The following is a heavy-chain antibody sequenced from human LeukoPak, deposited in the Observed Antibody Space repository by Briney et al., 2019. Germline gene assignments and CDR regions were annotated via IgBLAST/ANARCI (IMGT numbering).Heavy chain of an antibody. CDR3: ARGGKDYDILTGYYSPPSPLYYYGMDV. CDR1: GFTFSSYG. CDR2: ISYDGSNK. J-gene: IGHJ6*02. V-gene: IGHV3-30*03. Sequence: GGSLRLSCAASGFTFSSYGMHWVRQAPGKGLEWVAVISYDGSNKYYADSVKGRFTISRDNSKNTLYLQMNSLRAEDTAVYYCARGGKDYDILTGYYSPPSPLYYYGMDVWGQGTTVTVSS. D-gene: IGHD3-9*01.